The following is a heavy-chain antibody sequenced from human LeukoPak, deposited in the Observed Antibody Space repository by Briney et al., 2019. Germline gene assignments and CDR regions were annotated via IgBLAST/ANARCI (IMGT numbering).Heavy chain of an antibody. CDR3: ARRADIVVVPAAMLGLYFDY. CDR2: ISGSGGST. V-gene: IGHV3-23*01. Sequence: GGSLRLSCAASGFTFSSYAMSWVRQAPGKGLEWVSAISGSGGSTYYADSVKGRFTISRDNSKNTLYLQMNSLRADDTAVYYCARRADIVVVPAAMLGLYFDYWGQGTLVTVSS. D-gene: IGHD2-2*01. CDR1: GFTFSSYA. J-gene: IGHJ4*02.